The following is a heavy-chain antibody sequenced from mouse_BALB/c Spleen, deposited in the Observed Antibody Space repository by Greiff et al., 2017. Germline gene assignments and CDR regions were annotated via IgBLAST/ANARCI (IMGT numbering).Heavy chain of an antibody. Sequence: EVKLVESGPELVKPGASVKMSCKASGYTFTSYVMHWVKQKPGQGREWIGYINPYNDGTKYNEKFKGKATLTSDKSSSTAYMELSSLTSEDSAVYYCAREGNYYGSSSDYWGQGTTLTVSS. CDR3: AREGNYYGSSSDY. V-gene: IGHV1-14*01. CDR2: INPYNDGT. D-gene: IGHD1-1*01. CDR1: GYTFTSYV. J-gene: IGHJ2*01.